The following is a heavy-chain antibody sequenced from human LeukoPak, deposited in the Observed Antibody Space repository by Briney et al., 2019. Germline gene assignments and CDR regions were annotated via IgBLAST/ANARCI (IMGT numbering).Heavy chain of an antibody. D-gene: IGHD2-15*01. J-gene: IGHJ4*02. Sequence: SQTLSLTCTVSGGSISSGSYYWSWIRQPAGKGLEWIGRIYTSGSTNYNPSLKSRVTISVDTSMNQFSLKLSSVTAADTAVYYCASAYCSGGSCYEDYWGQGTLVTVSS. CDR3: ASAYCSGGSCYEDY. CDR1: GGSISSGSYY. CDR2: IYTSGST. V-gene: IGHV4-61*02.